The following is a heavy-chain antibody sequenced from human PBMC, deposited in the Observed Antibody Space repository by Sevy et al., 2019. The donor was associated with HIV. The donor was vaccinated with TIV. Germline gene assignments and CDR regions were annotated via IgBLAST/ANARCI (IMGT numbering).Heavy chain of an antibody. CDR2: IYYNGHI. Sequence: SETLSLTCTVSGGSITSLYWNWIRQPPGKGREWIANIYYNGHINYNPSLKSRVTLSLDTSKNQFSLRLSSVTAADTAMYYCAGENAWGRGHSWGQGTLVTVSS. CDR3: AGENAWGRGHS. CDR1: GGSITSLY. V-gene: IGHV4-59*08. D-gene: IGHD1-26*01. J-gene: IGHJ4*02.